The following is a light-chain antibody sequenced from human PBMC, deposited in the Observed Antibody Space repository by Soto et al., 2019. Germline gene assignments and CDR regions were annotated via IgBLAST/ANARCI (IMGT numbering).Light chain of an antibody. CDR3: CSYGGSTTFYV. V-gene: IGLV2-23*02. Sequence: QSVLTQPASVSGSLGQSITISCTGTSRDVGSYDLVSWYQQHPGKVPKFLIYEVKKRPSGVSDRFSGSKSGNTATLTISGLLAEYGADYYCCSYGGSTTFYVFGSGTKLTVL. CDR2: EVK. J-gene: IGLJ1*01. CDR1: SRDVGSYDL.